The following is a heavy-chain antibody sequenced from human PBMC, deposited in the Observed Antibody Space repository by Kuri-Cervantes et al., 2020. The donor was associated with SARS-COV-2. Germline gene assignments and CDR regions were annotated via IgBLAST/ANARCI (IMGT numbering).Heavy chain of an antibody. J-gene: IGHJ4*02. D-gene: IGHD2-21*01. CDR3: VRIRAATVIADY. CDR1: GFSLSNARMG. V-gene: IGHV2-26*01. CDR2: IFSNDEK. Sequence: SGPTLVKPTETLTLTCTVSGFSLSNARMGVSWIRQPPGKALEWLAHIFSNDEKFYSTSLQSRLTISKDTSKSQVVLTMTNMDPVDTATYYCVRIRAATVIADYWGQGTLVTVSS.